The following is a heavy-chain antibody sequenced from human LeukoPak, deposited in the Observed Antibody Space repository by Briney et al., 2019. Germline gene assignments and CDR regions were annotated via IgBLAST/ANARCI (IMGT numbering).Heavy chain of an antibody. V-gene: IGHV3-30-3*01. CDR2: ISYDGSNK. J-gene: IGHJ4*02. CDR1: GFTFSSYA. CDR3: ARERQNKDFWSGGDY. Sequence: GGSLRLSCAASGFTFSSYAMHWVRQAPGKGLEWVAVISYDGSNKYYADSVKGRFTISRDNAKNSLYLQMNSLRAEDTAVYYCARERQNKDFWSGGDYWGQGTLVTVSS. D-gene: IGHD3-3*01.